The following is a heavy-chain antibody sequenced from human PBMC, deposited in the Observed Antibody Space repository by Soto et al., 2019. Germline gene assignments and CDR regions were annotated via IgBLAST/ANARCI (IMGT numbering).Heavy chain of an antibody. CDR1: GFTFSSYA. CDR3: ANPSRDIAVASEYFQH. Sequence: GGSLRLSCAASGFTFSSYAMSWVRQAPGKGLEWVSAISGSGGSTYYADSVKGRFTISTDNSKNTLYLQMNSLRAEDTTVYYCANPSRDIAVASEYFQHWGQGTLVTVSS. J-gene: IGHJ1*01. D-gene: IGHD6-19*01. V-gene: IGHV3-23*01. CDR2: ISGSGGST.